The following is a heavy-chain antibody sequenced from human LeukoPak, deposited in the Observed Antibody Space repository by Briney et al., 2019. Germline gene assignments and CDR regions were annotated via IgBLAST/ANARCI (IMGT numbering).Heavy chain of an antibody. Sequence: GGSLRLSCAASGFTFSSYAMHWVRQAPGKGLEYVSAISSNGGSTYYANSVKGRFTISRDNSKNTLYLQMGSLRAEDMAVYYCARDFGTIVVVTAIVDWGQGTLVTVSS. V-gene: IGHV3-64*01. D-gene: IGHD2-21*02. CDR3: ARDFGTIVVVTAIVD. CDR1: GFTFSSYA. CDR2: ISSNGGST. J-gene: IGHJ4*02.